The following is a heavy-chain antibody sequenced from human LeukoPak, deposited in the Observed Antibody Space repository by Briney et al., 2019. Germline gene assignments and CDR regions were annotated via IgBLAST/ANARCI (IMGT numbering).Heavy chain of an antibody. J-gene: IGHJ5*02. D-gene: IGHD6-13*01. Sequence: GGSLRLSCAASGFTFSSYWMSWVRQAPGKGLEWVANIKQDGSEKYYVDSVKGRFTISRDNAKNSLYLQMNSLRAEDTAVYYCARVYSSSWYGDWFDPWGQGTPVTVSS. V-gene: IGHV3-7*01. CDR1: GFTFSSYW. CDR3: ARVYSSSWYGDWFDP. CDR2: IKQDGSEK.